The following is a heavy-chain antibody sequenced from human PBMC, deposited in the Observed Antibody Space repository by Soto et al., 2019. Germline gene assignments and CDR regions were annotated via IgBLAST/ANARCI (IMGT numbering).Heavy chain of an antibody. CDR1: GYSFTDYH. CDR3: ARGDSTDCSNGVCFFFYNHDMDV. J-gene: IGHJ6*02. CDR2: INPKSGGT. V-gene: IGHV1-2*04. Sequence: ASVKVSCKASGYSFTDYHIHWVRQAPGQGLEWLGRINPKSGGTSTAQKFQGWVTMTTDTSISTASMELTRLTSDDTAIYYCARGDSTDCSNGVCFFFYNHDMDVWGQGTTVTVSS. D-gene: IGHD2-8*01.